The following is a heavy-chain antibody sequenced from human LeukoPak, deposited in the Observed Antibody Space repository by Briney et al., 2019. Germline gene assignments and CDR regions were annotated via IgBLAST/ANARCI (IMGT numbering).Heavy chain of an antibody. D-gene: IGHD4-17*01. V-gene: IGHV3-23*01. CDR1: GFTFSSYW. CDR2: ISGSGGST. CDR3: AKGPRDYGDYYYYYMDV. J-gene: IGHJ6*03. Sequence: GGSLRLSCAASGFTFSSYWMHWVRQAPGKGLEWVSAISGSGGSTYYADSVKGRFTISRDNSKNTLYLQMNSLRAEDTAVYYCAKGPRDYGDYYYYYMDVWGKGTTVTVSS.